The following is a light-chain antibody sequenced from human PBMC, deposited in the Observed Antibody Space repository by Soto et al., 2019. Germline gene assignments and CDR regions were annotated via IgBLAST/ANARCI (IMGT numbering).Light chain of an antibody. J-gene: IGKJ1*01. CDR2: DAA. V-gene: IGKV1-5*01. CDR3: HQVYTYTRT. Sequence: DIQMSQSPSTLSASVGDRVTITCRASQSISKWLAWYQQKPGKDPQLLIYDAASLQSGVPSRFSGSGSGTEFNLTITRLQTEDFATYDCHQVYTYTRTCGQGTMVDIK. CDR1: QSISKW.